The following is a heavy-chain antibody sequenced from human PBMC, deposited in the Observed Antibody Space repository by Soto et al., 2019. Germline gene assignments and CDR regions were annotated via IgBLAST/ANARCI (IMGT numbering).Heavy chain of an antibody. J-gene: IGHJ4*02. V-gene: IGHV1-69*06. CDR2: IIPMYDSA. Sequence: QVQLVQSGAELKKPGSSVNVSCAASGGTFKTYTINWVRQAPGQGLEWIGQIIPMYDSANYAQRFQGRVTISADKSTNIAYMEQSGLRSEDTALYYCATWRTYSGSYCFDYWGQGTLVSVSS. CDR1: GGTFKTYT. D-gene: IGHD1-26*01. CDR3: ATWRTYSGSYCFDY.